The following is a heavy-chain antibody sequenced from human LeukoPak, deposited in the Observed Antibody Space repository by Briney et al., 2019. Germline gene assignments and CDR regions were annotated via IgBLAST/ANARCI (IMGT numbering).Heavy chain of an antibody. V-gene: IGHV3-53*01. CDR1: GFSFSNYG. J-gene: IGHJ4*02. D-gene: IGHD4/OR15-4a*01. CDR3: ARRAGAYSHPYDY. CDR2: IYSDNT. Sequence: AGGSLRLSCAASGFSFSNYGMSWVRQAPGKGLEWVSFIYSDNTHYSDSVKGRFTISRDNSKNTLYLQMNSLRAEDTAVYYCARRAGAYSHPYDYWGQGTLVTVSS.